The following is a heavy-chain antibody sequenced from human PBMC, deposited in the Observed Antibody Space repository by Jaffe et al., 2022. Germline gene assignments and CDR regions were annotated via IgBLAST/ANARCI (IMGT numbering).Heavy chain of an antibody. CDR3: ARTARFKQGGSWGYYYYYMDV. CDR1: GFTFSSYS. D-gene: IGHD2-15*01. Sequence: EVQLVESGGGLVQPGGSLRLSCAASGFTFSSYSMNWVRQAPGKGLEWVSYISSSSSTIYYADSVKGRFTISRDNAKNSLYLQMNSLRAEDTAVYYCARTARFKQGGSWGYYYYYMDVWGKGTTVTVSS. CDR2: ISSSSSTI. J-gene: IGHJ6*03. V-gene: IGHV3-48*01.